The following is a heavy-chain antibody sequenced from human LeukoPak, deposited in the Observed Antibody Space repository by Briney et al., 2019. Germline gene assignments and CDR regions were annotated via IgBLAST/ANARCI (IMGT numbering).Heavy chain of an antibody. Sequence: PGGSLRLSCAASGFTFSTYSMNWVRQAPGKGLEWVSHINSISSTIYYADSVKGRFTISRDDAKNSLYLQMNSLRAEDTAVYFCARDPYYYDSSGYYGEGFDYWGQGTLVTVSS. V-gene: IGHV3-48*04. J-gene: IGHJ4*02. CDR3: ARDPYYYDSSGYYGEGFDY. D-gene: IGHD3-22*01. CDR1: GFTFSTYS. CDR2: INSISSTI.